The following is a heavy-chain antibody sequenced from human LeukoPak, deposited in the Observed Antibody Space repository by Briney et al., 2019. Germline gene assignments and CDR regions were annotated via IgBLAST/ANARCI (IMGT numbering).Heavy chain of an antibody. CDR1: GGSISSYY. V-gene: IGHV4-59*01. CDR3: ARVALWSGYINDNAFDI. D-gene: IGHD3-3*01. J-gene: IGHJ3*02. Sequence: PSETLYLTCTVSGGSISSYYWSWIRQPPGKGLEWIGYIYYSGSTNYNPSLKSRVTISVDTSKNQFSLKLSSVTAADTAVYYCARVALWSGYINDNAFDIWGQGTMVTVSS. CDR2: IYYSGST.